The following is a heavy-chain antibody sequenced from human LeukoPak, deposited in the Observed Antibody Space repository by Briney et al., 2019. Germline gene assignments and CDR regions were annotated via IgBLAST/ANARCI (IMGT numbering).Heavy chain of an antibody. V-gene: IGHV3-74*01. J-gene: IGHJ4*02. Sequence: GGSLRLSCAASGSSWMHWVRQAPGKGLVWVSHINSDGSWTSYADSVKGRFTISKDNAKNTVYLQMNNLRAEDTAVYYCVSFYETYWGRGTLVTVSS. CDR1: GSSW. CDR3: VSFYETY. D-gene: IGHD2/OR15-2a*01. CDR2: INSDGSWT.